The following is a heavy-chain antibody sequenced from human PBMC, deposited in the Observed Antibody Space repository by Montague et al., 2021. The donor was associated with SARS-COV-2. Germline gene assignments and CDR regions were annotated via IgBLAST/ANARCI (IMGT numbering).Heavy chain of an antibody. D-gene: IGHD3-3*01. V-gene: IGHV4-38-2*02. CDR1: GFSISSGYY. CDR3: AGAGVGIFDFSYFDS. CDR2: RYQNGAT. Sequence: SETLSLTCSVSGFSISSGYYCGWIRQTPGKGLEWIGSRYQNGATYYSPSLKRPVTILLDTSKNQFSLNLTSVTAADTAVYYCAGAGVGIFDFSYFDSWGQGSLVIVSS. J-gene: IGHJ4*02.